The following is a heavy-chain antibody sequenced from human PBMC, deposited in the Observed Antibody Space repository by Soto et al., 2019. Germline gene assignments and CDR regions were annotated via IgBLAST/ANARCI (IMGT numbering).Heavy chain of an antibody. CDR2: LKSEAAGGTT. J-gene: IGHJ4*02. CDR3: SYDSSRGDY. D-gene: IGHD3-22*01. V-gene: IGHV3-15*01. Sequence: EVQLVESGGGLVKPGGSLRLSCAASGFTFSNAWMSWVRQAPGKGLEWVGRLKSEAAGGTTDYAAPVKGRFTISRDDSKNTLYLQMNSLKTDDTAVYYCSYDSSRGDYWGLGTLVTVSS. CDR1: GFTFSNAW.